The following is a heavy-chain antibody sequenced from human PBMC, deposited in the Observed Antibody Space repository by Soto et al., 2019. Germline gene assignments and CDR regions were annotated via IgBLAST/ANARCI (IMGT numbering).Heavy chain of an antibody. CDR2: IGTAGDT. CDR1: GFTFSSYD. V-gene: IGHV3-13*01. D-gene: IGHD1-26*01. CDR3: ARESSGRYLSYYGMDV. J-gene: IGHJ6*02. Sequence: GGSLRPSCAASGFTFSSYDMHWVRQATGKGLEWVSAIGTAGDTYYPGSVKGRFTISRENAKNSLYLHMNSLRPGDTAVYYCARESSGRYLSYYGMDVWGQGTTVTVSS.